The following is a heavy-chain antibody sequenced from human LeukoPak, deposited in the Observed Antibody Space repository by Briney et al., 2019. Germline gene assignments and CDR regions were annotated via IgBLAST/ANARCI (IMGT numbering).Heavy chain of an antibody. J-gene: IGHJ6*03. Sequence: QPGRSLRLSCAASGFTFSSYGMHWVRQAPGKGLEWVAVIWYDGSNKYYADSVKGRFTISRDNSKNTLYLQMNSLRAEDTAVYYCARGGDIVVVTAPALFYMDVWGKGTTVTVSS. CDR2: IWYDGSNK. V-gene: IGHV3-33*01. CDR1: GFTFSSYG. CDR3: ARGGDIVVVTAPALFYMDV. D-gene: IGHD2-21*02.